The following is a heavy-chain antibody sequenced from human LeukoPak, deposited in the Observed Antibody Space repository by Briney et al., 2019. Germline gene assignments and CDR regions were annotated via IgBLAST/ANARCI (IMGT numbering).Heavy chain of an antibody. CDR1: GGSISSYY. D-gene: IGHD5-12*01. CDR2: IYYSGST. Sequence: SETLSLTCTVSGGSISSYYWSWIRQPPGKGLESIGYIYYSGSTNYNPSLKSRVTLSVDTSKSQFSLKLSSVTAADTAVYYCARVGYSGYGYYFDNWGQGTLVTVSS. V-gene: IGHV4-59*01. J-gene: IGHJ4*02. CDR3: ARVGYSGYGYYFDN.